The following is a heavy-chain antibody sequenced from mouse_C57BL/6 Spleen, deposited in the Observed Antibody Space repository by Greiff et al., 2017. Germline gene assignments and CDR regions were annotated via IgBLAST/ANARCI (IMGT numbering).Heavy chain of an antibody. Sequence: EVKLMESGGGLVKPGGSLKLSCAASGFTFSDYGMHWVRQAPEKGLEWVAYISSGSSTIYYADTVKGRFTISRDNAKNTLFLQMTSLRSEDTAMYYCARGYSNYGAWFAYWGQGTLVTVSA. J-gene: IGHJ3*01. CDR1: GFTFSDYG. D-gene: IGHD2-5*01. CDR2: ISSGSSTI. V-gene: IGHV5-17*01. CDR3: ARGYSNYGAWFAY.